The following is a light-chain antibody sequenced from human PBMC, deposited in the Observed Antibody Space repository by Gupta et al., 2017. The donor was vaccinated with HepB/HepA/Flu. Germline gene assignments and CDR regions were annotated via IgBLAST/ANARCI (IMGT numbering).Light chain of an antibody. CDR2: KAS. Sequence: DIEITLSPSTLSASVGDRVIITCRASQSISSRLAWYQQNPGKAPKLLIYKASILETGVPSRFSGRGSGTEFTLTISSLQPDDIATYYCQQYTSYPRTFGQGTKVELK. CDR3: QQYTSYPRT. V-gene: IGKV1-5*03. J-gene: IGKJ1*01. CDR1: QSISSR.